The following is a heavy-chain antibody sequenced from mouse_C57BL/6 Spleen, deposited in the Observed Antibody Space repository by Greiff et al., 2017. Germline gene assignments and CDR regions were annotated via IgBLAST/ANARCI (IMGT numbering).Heavy chain of an antibody. CDR1: GYTFTSYW. J-gene: IGHJ2*01. D-gene: IGHD1-1*01. CDR2: IDPSDSYT. V-gene: IGHV1-59*01. CDR3: ARGYYGSSLY. Sequence: VKLQQPGAELVRPGTSVKLSCKASGYTFTSYWMHWVKQRPGQGLEWIGVIDPSDSYTNYNQKFKGKATLTVDTSSSTAYMQLSSLTSEDSAVYYCARGYYGSSLYWGQGTTLTVSS.